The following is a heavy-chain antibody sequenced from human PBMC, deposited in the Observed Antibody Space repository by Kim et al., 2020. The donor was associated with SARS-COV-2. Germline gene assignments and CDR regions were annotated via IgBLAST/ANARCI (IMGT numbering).Heavy chain of an antibody. Sequence: PSFQGQVTISADKSISTAYLQWSSLKASDTAMYYCARHAISSSWYDYFDYWGQGTLVTVSS. V-gene: IGHV5-51*01. J-gene: IGHJ4*02. D-gene: IGHD6-13*01. CDR3: ARHAISSSWYDYFDY.